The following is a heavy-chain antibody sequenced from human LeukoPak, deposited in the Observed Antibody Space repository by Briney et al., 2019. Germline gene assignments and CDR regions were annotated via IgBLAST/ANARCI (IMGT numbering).Heavy chain of an antibody. J-gene: IGHJ4*02. Sequence: GGSLRLSCAASGFTFSSYAMHCVRQAPGKGLEWVAVISYDGSNKYYADSVKGRFTISRDNSKNTLYLQMNSLRAEDTAVYYCARDDSGGDTLSFDYWGQGTLVTVSS. D-gene: IGHD1-26*01. V-gene: IGHV3-30-3*01. CDR2: ISYDGSNK. CDR1: GFTFSSYA. CDR3: ARDDSGGDTLSFDY.